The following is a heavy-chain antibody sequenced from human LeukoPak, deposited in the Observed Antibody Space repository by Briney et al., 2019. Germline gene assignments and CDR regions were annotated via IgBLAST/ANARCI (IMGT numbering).Heavy chain of an antibody. CDR2: INSDGSST. V-gene: IGHV3-74*01. Sequence: PGGSLRLSCAASGFTFSSYWMHWVRQAPGKGLVWVSRINSDGSSTSYADSVKGRFTISRDNAKNSLYLQMNSLRAEDTAVYYCARSTWTITMVRGANTRGVDYWGQGTLVTVSS. D-gene: IGHD3-10*01. CDR1: GFTFSSYW. J-gene: IGHJ4*02. CDR3: ARSTWTITMVRGANTRGVDY.